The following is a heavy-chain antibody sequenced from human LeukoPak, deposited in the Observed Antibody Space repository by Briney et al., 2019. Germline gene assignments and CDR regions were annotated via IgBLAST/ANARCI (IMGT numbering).Heavy chain of an antibody. J-gene: IGHJ4*02. CDR3: ARGSRNHYDGSGYYSY. D-gene: IGHD3-22*01. Sequence: PSETLSLTCTVSGGSISSYYWSWIRQPPGKGLEWIGYIYYSGSTNYNPSLKSRVTISVDTSKNQFSLKLSSVTAADTAVYYCARGSRNHYDGSGYYSYWGQGTLVTVSS. CDR2: IYYSGST. V-gene: IGHV4-59*01. CDR1: GGSISSYY.